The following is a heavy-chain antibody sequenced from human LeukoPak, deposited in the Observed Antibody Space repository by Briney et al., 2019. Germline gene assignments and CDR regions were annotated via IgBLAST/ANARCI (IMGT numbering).Heavy chain of an antibody. J-gene: IGHJ6*02. V-gene: IGHV3-48*03. D-gene: IGHD4-17*01. CDR1: GFTFSSYE. CDR3: ARVTDDYGDHYYGMDV. Sequence: GGSLRLSCAASGFTFSSYEMNWVRQAPGKGLEWVSYISNSDSTIHYADSVKGRFTISRDNAQNSLYLQISSLRAEDTAVYYCARVTDDYGDHYYGMDVWGQGTTVTVSS. CDR2: ISNSDSTI.